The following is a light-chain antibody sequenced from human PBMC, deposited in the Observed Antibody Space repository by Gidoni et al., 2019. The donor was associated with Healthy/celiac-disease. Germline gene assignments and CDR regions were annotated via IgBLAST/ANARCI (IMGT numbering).Light chain of an antibody. V-gene: IGKV1-27*01. Sequence: DIHLPQSPSSLSASVGDRVTITRRVTQGISSYLHWYRQKPGKVPKLLIYSASNLQSAVPSRFSGSGSGTEFTITISSLQPEDVATDYGQRTYNAPPSTFGGGTKVEIK. CDR2: SAS. J-gene: IGKJ4*01. CDR1: QGISSY. CDR3: QRTYNAPPST.